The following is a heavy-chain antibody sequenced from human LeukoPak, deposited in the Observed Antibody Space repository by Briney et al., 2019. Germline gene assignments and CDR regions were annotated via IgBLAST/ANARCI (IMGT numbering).Heavy chain of an antibody. D-gene: IGHD1-14*01. Sequence: SETLSLTCTVSGGSINSYYWSWIRQPPGKGLEWIGYVSDTGSTNYNPSLKSRVTISVDTSKNQFYLQLTTVTAEDTAVYYCARTNTTFDDWGHGTLVTVSS. CDR1: GGSINSYY. V-gene: IGHV4-59*01. CDR3: ARTNTTFDD. CDR2: VSDTGST. J-gene: IGHJ4*01.